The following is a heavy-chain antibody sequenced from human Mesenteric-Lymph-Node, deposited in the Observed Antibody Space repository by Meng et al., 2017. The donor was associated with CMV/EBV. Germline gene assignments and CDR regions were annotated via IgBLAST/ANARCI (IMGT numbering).Heavy chain of an antibody. CDR3: AREITMFRGIFPYSNGLDV. CDR1: GFTFSSYA. J-gene: IGHJ6*02. Sequence: GGSLRLSCVASGFTFSSYAMHWVRQAPGKGLEYVSAINSNGGSTYYADSVKGRFTISRDNAKNSVYLQMDSLRAEDTAVYYCAREITMFRGIFPYSNGLDVWGQGTTVTVSS. D-gene: IGHD3-10*01. CDR2: INSNGGST. V-gene: IGHV3-64*04.